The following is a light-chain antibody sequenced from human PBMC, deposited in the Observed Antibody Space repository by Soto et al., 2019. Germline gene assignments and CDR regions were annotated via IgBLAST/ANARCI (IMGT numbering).Light chain of an antibody. CDR1: QSLNSL. CDR2: DAS. Sequence: DIQMTQSPSTLSASVGDRVTITCRASQSLNSLLAWYQQKPGRAPKLLIYDASTLESGVPSRFSGSGSGTEFTLTISSLQTDDFATYYCQQYNSYSLTFGQGTKVDIK. J-gene: IGKJ1*01. V-gene: IGKV1-5*01. CDR3: QQYNSYSLT.